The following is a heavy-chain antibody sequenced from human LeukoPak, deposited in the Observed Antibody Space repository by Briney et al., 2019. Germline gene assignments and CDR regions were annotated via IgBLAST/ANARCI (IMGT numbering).Heavy chain of an antibody. J-gene: IGHJ5*02. CDR1: GYTFTGYY. Sequence: GASVKVSCKASGYTFTGYYMHWVRQAPGQGLEWMGWMNPNSGNTGYAQKFQGRVTITRNTSISTAYMELSSLRSEDTAVYYCAREWSSSSGDNWFDPWGQGTLVTVSS. V-gene: IGHV1-8*03. D-gene: IGHD6-6*01. CDR3: AREWSSSSGDNWFDP. CDR2: MNPNSGNT.